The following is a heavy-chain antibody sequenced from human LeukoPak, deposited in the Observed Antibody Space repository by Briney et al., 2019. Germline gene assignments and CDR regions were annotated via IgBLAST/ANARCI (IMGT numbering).Heavy chain of an antibody. CDR3: ARDVYGSGSYGYYYGMDV. CDR1: GFTFSNYA. CDR2: ISNSGDAT. V-gene: IGHV3-23*01. J-gene: IGHJ6*02. D-gene: IGHD3-10*01. Sequence: GGSLRLSCAASGFTFSNYAMSWVRQAPGKGLEWVSTISNSGDATYYADSVRGRFTISRDNAKNSLYLQMNSLRAEDAAVYYCARDVYGSGSYGYYYGMDVWGQGTTVTVSS.